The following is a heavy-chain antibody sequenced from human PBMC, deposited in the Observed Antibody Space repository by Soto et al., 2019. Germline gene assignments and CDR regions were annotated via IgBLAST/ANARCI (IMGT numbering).Heavy chain of an antibody. CDR1: NGSISGFY. CDR3: VRVGVGIGNHFDS. J-gene: IGHJ4*02. D-gene: IGHD1-26*01. Sequence: TSETLSLTCSVSNGSISGFYWTWIRQPPGKILEWIGYIHYSGRTDYNPSLTSRATMSVDTSKNQFSLNLKSITAADTAVYYCVRVGVGIGNHFDSWGRGTLVTVSS. V-gene: IGHV4-59*12. CDR2: IHYSGRT.